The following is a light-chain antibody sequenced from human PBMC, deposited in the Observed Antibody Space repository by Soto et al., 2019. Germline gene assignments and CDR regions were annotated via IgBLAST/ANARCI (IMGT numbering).Light chain of an antibody. J-gene: IGKJ3*01. CDR2: AAS. CDR3: QQANSFPPT. V-gene: IGKV1-12*01. CDR1: QGINNW. Sequence: DTQMIQSPSSVSASVGDRVTITCRASQGINNWLAWYQEKPGKAPKLLIYAASSLQSGVPSRFSGSGSGTEFTLTISSLQPEDFATYHCQQANSFPPTFGPGTKVDIK.